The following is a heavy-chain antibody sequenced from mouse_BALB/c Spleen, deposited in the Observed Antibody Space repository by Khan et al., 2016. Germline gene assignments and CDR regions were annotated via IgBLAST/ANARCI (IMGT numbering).Heavy chain of an antibody. CDR1: EFSLTNSG. Sequence: QVQLKQSGPGLVAPSQSLSITCTVSEFSLTNSGVHWVRQPPRKGLDWLGVIWAGGSTDYNSALMSRMSITRDTTQNQVFLQMNSLQTDDKAMYYCARYDQDFDSWFASWGQGTLVTVSA. CDR2: IWAGGST. J-gene: IGHJ3*01. V-gene: IGHV2-9*02. CDR3: ARYDQDFDSWFAS. D-gene: IGHD2-3*01.